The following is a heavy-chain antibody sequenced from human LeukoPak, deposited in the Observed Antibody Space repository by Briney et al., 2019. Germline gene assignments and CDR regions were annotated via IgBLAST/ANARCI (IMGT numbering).Heavy chain of an antibody. V-gene: IGHV4-34*01. D-gene: IGHD3-22*01. CDR1: GASVSDGNYY. J-gene: IGHJ4*02. CDR3: ARGRKGLESSGCLDY. Sequence: NPSETLSLTCSGSGASVSDGNYYWSWIRQPPGKGLEWIGEINHSGSTNYNPSLKSRVTISVDTSKNQFSLKLSSVTAADTAVYYCARGRKGLESSGCLDYWGQGTLVTVSS. CDR2: INHSGST.